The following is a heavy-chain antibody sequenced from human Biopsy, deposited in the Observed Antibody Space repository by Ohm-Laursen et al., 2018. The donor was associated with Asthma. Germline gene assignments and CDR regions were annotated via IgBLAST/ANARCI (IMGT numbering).Heavy chain of an antibody. V-gene: IGHV3-33*01. CDR1: GFTFSSYG. J-gene: IGHJ4*02. CDR2: IWYDGSNK. CDR3: ARDFYDSSGYLHFDY. Sequence: SLRLSCAASGFTFSSYGMHWVRQAPSKGLEWVAVIWYDGSNKYYADSVKGRFTISRDNSKNTLYLQMNSLRAEDTAVYYCARDFYDSSGYLHFDYWGQGTLVTVSS. D-gene: IGHD3-22*01.